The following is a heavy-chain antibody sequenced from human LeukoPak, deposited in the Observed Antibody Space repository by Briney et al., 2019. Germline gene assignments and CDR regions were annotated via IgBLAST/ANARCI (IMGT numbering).Heavy chain of an antibody. CDR2: IYYSGST. Sequence: SETLSLTCTVSGGSISSTTYYWGWIRQPPGKGLEWIGTIYYSGSTYYNPSLKSRVTISVDTSKNQFSLKLSSVTAADTAVYYCARVVPMYSSDWYDDYWGQGTLVTVSS. J-gene: IGHJ4*02. CDR3: ARVVPMYSSDWYDDY. V-gene: IGHV4-39*01. CDR1: GGSISSTTYY. D-gene: IGHD6-19*01.